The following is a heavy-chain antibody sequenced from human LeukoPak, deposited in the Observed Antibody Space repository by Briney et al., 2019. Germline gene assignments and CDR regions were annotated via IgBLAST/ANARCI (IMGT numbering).Heavy chain of an antibody. CDR1: GFTFSNYG. D-gene: IGHD1-14*01. J-gene: IGHJ4*02. V-gene: IGHV3-48*01. CDR2: ISYTGSTI. CDR3: AKAEPASGYDY. Sequence: GGSLRLSCAASGFTFSNYGMNWVRQAPGKGLEWVSYISYTGSTIYYADSVKGRFTISRDNAKNSVYLQMNSLRAEDTALYYCAKAEPASGYDYWGQGTLVTVSS.